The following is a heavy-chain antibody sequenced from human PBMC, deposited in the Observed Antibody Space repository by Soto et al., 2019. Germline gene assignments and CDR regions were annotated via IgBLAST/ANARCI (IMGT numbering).Heavy chain of an antibody. Sequence: GGSLRLSCAASGFTFSSYSMNWVRQAPGKGLEWVSSISSSSSYIYYADSVKGRFTISRDNAKNSLYLQMNSLRAEDTAVYYCARPDCSGGSCYFDYWGQGTLVTVSS. CDR1: GFTFSSYS. J-gene: IGHJ4*02. CDR3: ARPDCSGGSCYFDY. CDR2: ISSSSSYI. V-gene: IGHV3-21*01. D-gene: IGHD2-15*01.